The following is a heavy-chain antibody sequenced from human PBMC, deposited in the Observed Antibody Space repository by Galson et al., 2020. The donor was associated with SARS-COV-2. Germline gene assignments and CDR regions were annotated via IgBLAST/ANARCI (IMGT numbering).Heavy chain of an antibody. CDR2: IYHSGST. Sequence: SQTLSLTCAVSGYSISSGYYWGWIRQPPGKGLEWIGSIYHSGSTYYNPSLKSRVTISVDTSKNQFSLKLSSVTAADTAVYYCARHVGGPLRYFDWLSRGGSMDWFDPWGQGTLVTVSS. J-gene: IGHJ5*02. CDR3: ARHVGGPLRYFDWLSRGGSMDWFDP. D-gene: IGHD3-9*01. CDR1: GYSISSGYY. V-gene: IGHV4-38-2*01.